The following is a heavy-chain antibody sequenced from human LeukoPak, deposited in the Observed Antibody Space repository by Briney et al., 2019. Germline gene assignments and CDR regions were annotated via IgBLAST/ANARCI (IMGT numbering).Heavy chain of an antibody. J-gene: IGHJ6*03. CDR3: ARLRHDYGDYGDYHYYMDV. Sequence: GGSLRLSCAASGFTVSSNYMSWVRQAAGKGLEWVSVIYSGGSTYYADSVKGRFTISRDNSKNTLYLQMNSLRAEDTAVYYCARLRHDYGDYGDYHYYMDVWGKGTTVTVSS. CDR1: GFTVSSNY. V-gene: IGHV3-53*01. CDR2: IYSGGST. D-gene: IGHD4-17*01.